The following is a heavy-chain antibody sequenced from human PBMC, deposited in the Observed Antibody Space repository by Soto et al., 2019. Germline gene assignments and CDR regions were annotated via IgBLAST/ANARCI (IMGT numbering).Heavy chain of an antibody. Sequence: ASVKVSCKASGYTFTSYGISWVRQAPGQGLEWMGWISAYNGNTNYAQKLQGRVTMTTDTSTSTAYMELRSLRSDDTAVYYCARDPCTNGVCPTNWFDPWGQGTLVTFSS. D-gene: IGHD2-8*01. CDR1: GYTFTSYG. V-gene: IGHV1-18*01. CDR2: ISAYNGNT. CDR3: ARDPCTNGVCPTNWFDP. J-gene: IGHJ5*02.